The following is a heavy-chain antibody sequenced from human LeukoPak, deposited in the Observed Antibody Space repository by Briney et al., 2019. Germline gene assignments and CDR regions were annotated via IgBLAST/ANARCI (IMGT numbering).Heavy chain of an antibody. CDR1: GASLRSYF. D-gene: IGHD5-12*01. Sequence: PSETLSLTCSVSGASLRSYFRSWVRQSPGKGLEWIGYVYDNDISNFNPSLESRVTILVDRSKRQFSLKLRSVTAAETAVYYCARGLVLATDDAFDIWGPGTMVTVSS. CDR3: ARGLVLATDDAFDI. J-gene: IGHJ3*02. V-gene: IGHV4-59*01. CDR2: VYDNDIS.